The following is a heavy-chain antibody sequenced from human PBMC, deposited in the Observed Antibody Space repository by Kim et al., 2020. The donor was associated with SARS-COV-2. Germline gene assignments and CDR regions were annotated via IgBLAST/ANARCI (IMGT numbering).Heavy chain of an antibody. J-gene: IGHJ4*02. Sequence: ASVKVSCKASGYTFTSYDINWVRQATGQGLEWMGWMNPNSGNTGYAQKFQGRVTMTRNTSISTAYMELSSLRSEDTAVYYCARLVYDILTGYWELDYWGQGTLVTVSS. CDR3: ARLVYDILTGYWELDY. CDR1: GYTFTSYD. V-gene: IGHV1-8*01. D-gene: IGHD3-9*01. CDR2: MNPNSGNT.